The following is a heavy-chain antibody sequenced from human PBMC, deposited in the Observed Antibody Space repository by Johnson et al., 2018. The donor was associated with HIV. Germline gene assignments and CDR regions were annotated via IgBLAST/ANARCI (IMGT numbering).Heavy chain of an antibody. CDR3: ARAAYCGGDCYSGSRLDAFDI. V-gene: IGHV3-30*04. CDR2: ISYDGSNK. CDR1: GFTFSSYA. J-gene: IGHJ3*02. D-gene: IGHD2-21*02. Sequence: QVQLVESGGGVVQPGRSLRLSCAASGFTFSSYAMHWVRQAPGKGLEWVAVISYDGSNKYYADSVKGRFTISRDNSKNTLYLQMNSLRAEDTAVYYCARAAYCGGDCYSGSRLDAFDIWGQGTMVTVSS.